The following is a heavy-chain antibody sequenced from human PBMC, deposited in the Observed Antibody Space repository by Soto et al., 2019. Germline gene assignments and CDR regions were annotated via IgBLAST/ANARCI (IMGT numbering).Heavy chain of an antibody. CDR3: AKGGRQWLVTSDFNY. CDR1: GFTFSDYA. V-gene: IGHV3-30*18. Sequence: VQLVESGGGVVQPGRSLQLSCAASGFTFSDYAMHWVRQAPGKGLEWVAVVSHDGRNTHYADSVKGRFTISRDSSQNTVSLEMTSLRAEDTAVYYCAKGGRQWLVTSDFNYWGQGALVTVSS. D-gene: IGHD6-19*01. CDR2: VSHDGRNT. J-gene: IGHJ4*02.